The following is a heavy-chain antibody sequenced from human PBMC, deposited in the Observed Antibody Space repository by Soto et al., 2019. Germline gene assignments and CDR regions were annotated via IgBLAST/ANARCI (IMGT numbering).Heavy chain of an antibody. CDR3: ARGTVATIFPPPLDY. CDR2: IYYSGST. CDR1: GGSISSGDYY. D-gene: IGHD5-12*01. Sequence: SSETLSLTCTVSGGSISSGDYYWSWIRQPPGKGLEWIGYIYYSGSTYYNPSLKSRVTISVDTSKNQFSLKLSSVTAADTAVYYCARGTVATIFPPPLDYWGQGTLVTVSS. J-gene: IGHJ4*02. V-gene: IGHV4-30-4*01.